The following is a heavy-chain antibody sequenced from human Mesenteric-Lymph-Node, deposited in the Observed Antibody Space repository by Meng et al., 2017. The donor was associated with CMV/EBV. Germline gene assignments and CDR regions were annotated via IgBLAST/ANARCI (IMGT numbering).Heavy chain of an antibody. CDR2: VNDDGSFT. Sequence: GESLKISCAASGFNLTTYWMHWVRQTPGKGLLWVSRVNDDGSFTNCADSVRGRFTISRDKAKNTLYLQMTSLRAEDTAVYYCARVRNPSDFWSGQNWFDPWGQGTLVTVSS. CDR3: ARVRNPSDFWSGQNWFDP. J-gene: IGHJ5*02. V-gene: IGHV3-74*01. D-gene: IGHD3-3*01. CDR1: GFNLTTYW.